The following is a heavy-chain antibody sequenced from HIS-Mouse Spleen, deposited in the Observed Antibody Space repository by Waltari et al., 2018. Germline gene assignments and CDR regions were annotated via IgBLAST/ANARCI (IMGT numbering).Heavy chain of an antibody. CDR2: IWYDGSNK. D-gene: IGHD6-19*01. CDR1: GFPFSSYG. J-gene: IGHJ5*02. Sequence: QVQLVESGGGGVQPGWSRRLSCAASGFPFSSYGMPWVRQAPGKGLEWVAVIWYDGSNKYYADSVKGRFTISRDNSKNTLYLQMNSLRAEDTAVYYCARDRIAVAATGWFDPWGQGTLVTVSS. CDR3: ARDRIAVAATGWFDP. V-gene: IGHV3-33*01.